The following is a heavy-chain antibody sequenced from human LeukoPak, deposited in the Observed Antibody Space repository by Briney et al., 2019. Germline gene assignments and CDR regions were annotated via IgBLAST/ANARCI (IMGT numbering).Heavy chain of an antibody. CDR3: ARDLKGYCGLGSYSSAY. D-gene: IGHD3-10*01. J-gene: IGHJ4*02. CDR2: ISAYNGNT. Sequence: ASVKVSCKASGYTFTSYSINWVRQAPGQGLEWMGWISAYNGNTNYAQKLQGRVTMTTDTSTSTAYMELRSLRSDDTAVYYCARDLKGYCGLGSYSSAYWGQGTLVTVSS. V-gene: IGHV1-18*01. CDR1: GYTFTSYS.